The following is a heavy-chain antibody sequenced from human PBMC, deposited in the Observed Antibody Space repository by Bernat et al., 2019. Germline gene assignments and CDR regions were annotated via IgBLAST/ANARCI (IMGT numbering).Heavy chain of an antibody. J-gene: IGHJ4*02. V-gene: IGHV1-46*03. Sequence: QVQLVQSGAEVKKPGASVKVSCKASGYTFTSYYMHWVRQAPGQGLEWMGIINPSGGSTSYAQKFQGRVTMTRDTYTSTVYMELSSLRSEDTAVYYCARVGRQLWYSYYFDYWGQGTLVTVSS. CDR1: GYTFTSYY. D-gene: IGHD5-18*01. CDR2: INPSGGST. CDR3: ARVGRQLWYSYYFDY.